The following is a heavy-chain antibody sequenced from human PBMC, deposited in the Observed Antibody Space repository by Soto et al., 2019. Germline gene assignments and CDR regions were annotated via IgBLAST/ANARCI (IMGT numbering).Heavy chain of an antibody. CDR3: AVGDLWFGELF. D-gene: IGHD3-10*01. CDR2: INAGNGNT. Sequence: QVQLVQSGAEVKKPGASVKVSCKASGYTFTSYAMHWVRQAPGQRLEWMGWINAGNGNTKYSQKCQGRVTITRDTSASTAYMELSSLRSEDTAVYYCAVGDLWFGELFWGQGTLVTVSS. V-gene: IGHV1-3*01. J-gene: IGHJ4*02. CDR1: GYTFTSYA.